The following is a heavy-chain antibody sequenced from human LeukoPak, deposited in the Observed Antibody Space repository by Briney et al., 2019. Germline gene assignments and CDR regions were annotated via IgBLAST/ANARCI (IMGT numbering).Heavy chain of an antibody. CDR2: INHSGST. Sequence: PSETLSLTCAVYGGSFSGYYWSWIRQPPGKGLEWIGEINHSGSTNYNPSLKSRVTISVDTSKNQFSLKLSSVTAADTAVYYCATVGAVAGSTWGQGTLVTVSS. D-gene: IGHD6-13*01. V-gene: IGHV4-34*01. CDR3: ATVGAVAGST. CDR1: GGSFSGYY. J-gene: IGHJ4*02.